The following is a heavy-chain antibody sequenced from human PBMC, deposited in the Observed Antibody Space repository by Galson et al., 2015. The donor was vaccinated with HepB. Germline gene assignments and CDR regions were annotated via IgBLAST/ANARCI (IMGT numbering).Heavy chain of an antibody. Sequence: SVKVSCKASGGTFSSYAISWVRQAPGQGLEWMGGIIPIFGTANYAQKFQGRVTITADESTSTAYMELSSLRSEDTAVYYCARDHYGDILTGPLGVTLDPWGQGTLVTVSS. CDR2: IIPIFGTA. V-gene: IGHV1-69*13. CDR3: ARDHYGDILTGPLGVTLDP. J-gene: IGHJ5*02. D-gene: IGHD3-9*01. CDR1: GGTFSSYA.